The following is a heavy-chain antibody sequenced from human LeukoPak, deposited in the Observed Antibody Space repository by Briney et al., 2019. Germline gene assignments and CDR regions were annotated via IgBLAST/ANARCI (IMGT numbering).Heavy chain of an antibody. CDR3: ASTYYDTGGFSPFDY. Sequence: SETLSLTCAVYGGSFSDYYWSWIRQTPGKGLEWIGQMKDTGSANYIPSHRSRVTISIDTPQKQFSLKLTSVTAADTAIYYCASTYYDTGGFSPFDYWSQGTLVTVSP. CDR2: MKDTGSA. CDR1: GGSFSDYY. V-gene: IGHV4-34*01. J-gene: IGHJ4*02. D-gene: IGHD3-22*01.